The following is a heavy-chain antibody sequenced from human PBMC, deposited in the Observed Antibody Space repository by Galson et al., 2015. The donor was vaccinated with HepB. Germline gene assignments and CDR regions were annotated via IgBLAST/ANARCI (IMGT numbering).Heavy chain of an antibody. CDR3: ATLSLDRAIAAAGTDY. CDR2: IVPILGIA. J-gene: IGHJ4*02. V-gene: IGHV1-69*02. Sequence: SVKVSCKASGGTFSSYTISWVRQAPGQGLKWMGRIVPILGIANYAQKFQGRVTITADKSTSTAYMELSSLRSEDTAVYYCATLSLDRAIAAAGTDYWGQGTLVTVSS. D-gene: IGHD6-13*01. CDR1: GGTFSSYT.